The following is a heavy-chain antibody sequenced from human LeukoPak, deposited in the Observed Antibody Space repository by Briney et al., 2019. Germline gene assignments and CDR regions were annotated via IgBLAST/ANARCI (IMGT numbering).Heavy chain of an antibody. Sequence: SETLSLTCAVYGGSFSGYYWSWIRQPPGKGLEWIGEINHSGSTNYNPSLKSRVTISVDTSKNQFSLKLSSVTAADTAVYYCARVLITMVRGVSRAFDIWGQGTMVTVSS. D-gene: IGHD3-10*01. V-gene: IGHV4-34*01. CDR2: INHSGST. J-gene: IGHJ3*02. CDR3: ARVLITMVRGVSRAFDI. CDR1: GGSFSGYY.